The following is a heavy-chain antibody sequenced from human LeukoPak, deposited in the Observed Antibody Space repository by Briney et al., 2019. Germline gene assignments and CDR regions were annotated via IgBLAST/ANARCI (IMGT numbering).Heavy chain of an antibody. CDR3: ARRNVGAYQSDV. CDR1: GGSISSSSYY. J-gene: IGHJ3*01. Sequence: SETLSHHRTVSGGSISSSSYYWGWIRQPPGKGLEWIGSIYYSGSTYYNPSLKSRVTISVDTSKNQFSLKMTSVTAADTAVYFCARRNVGAYQSDVCAQVTMVTVSS. D-gene: IGHD2-2*01. V-gene: IGHV4-39*01. CDR2: IYYSGST.